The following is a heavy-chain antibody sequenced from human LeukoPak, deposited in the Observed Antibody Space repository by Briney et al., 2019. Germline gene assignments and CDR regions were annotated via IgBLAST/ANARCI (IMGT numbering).Heavy chain of an antibody. Sequence: GESLKISCKGSGYSFISYWIGWVRQMPGKGLEWMGIIHPDDSDTRYSPSFQGQVTISADKSISTAYLQWSSLKASDTAMYYCGRVPGGYDILTGYSPGGYGMDVWGQGTTVTVSS. CDR2: IHPDDSDT. V-gene: IGHV5-51*01. CDR1: GYSFISYW. CDR3: GRVPGGYDILTGYSPGGYGMDV. D-gene: IGHD3-9*01. J-gene: IGHJ6*02.